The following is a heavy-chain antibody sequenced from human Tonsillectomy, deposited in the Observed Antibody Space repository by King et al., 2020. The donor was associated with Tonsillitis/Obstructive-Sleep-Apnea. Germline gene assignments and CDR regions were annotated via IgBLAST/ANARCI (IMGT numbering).Heavy chain of an antibody. CDR2: IGTAGDT. J-gene: IGHJ3*02. CDR1: GFTFSNYD. D-gene: IGHD2-15*01. V-gene: IGHV3-13*01. Sequence: VQLVESGGGLVQPGGSLRLSCAASGFTFSNYDMHWVRQTTGKGLEWVSAIGTAGDTYYADSVKGRFTISRENAQNSLYLQMNSLRAGDTAVYYCARGGYCSGVIGYSPDAFDIWGQGTVVTVSS. CDR3: ARGGYCSGVIGYSPDAFDI.